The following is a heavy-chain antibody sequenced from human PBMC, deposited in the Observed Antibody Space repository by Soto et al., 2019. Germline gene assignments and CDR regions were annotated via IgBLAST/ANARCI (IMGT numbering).Heavy chain of an antibody. CDR3: ARLRNYYDSSGYYYLYYFDY. Sequence: SETLSLTCTVSGGSISSYYWSWIRQPPGKGLEWIGYIYYIGSTNYNPSLKSRVTISVDTSKNHFSLKLTSVTAADTAMYYCARLRNYYDSSGYYYLYYFDYWGQGTLVTVSS. J-gene: IGHJ4*02. V-gene: IGHV4-59*08. D-gene: IGHD3-22*01. CDR2: IYYIGST. CDR1: GGSISSYY.